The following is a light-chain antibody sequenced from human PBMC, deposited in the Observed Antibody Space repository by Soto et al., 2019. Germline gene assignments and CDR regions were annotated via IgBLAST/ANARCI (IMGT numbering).Light chain of an antibody. CDR1: QSVSSC. J-gene: IGKJ4*01. V-gene: IGKV3-11*01. Sequence: EIVLTQTPATLSLSPGERATLSCRASQSVSSCLAWYQQKPGQAPRLLIYDASNRATGIPARFSGSGSGTDFTLTISSLEPEDFAVYYCQQRSNWPLPFGGGTKVEIK. CDR2: DAS. CDR3: QQRSNWPLP.